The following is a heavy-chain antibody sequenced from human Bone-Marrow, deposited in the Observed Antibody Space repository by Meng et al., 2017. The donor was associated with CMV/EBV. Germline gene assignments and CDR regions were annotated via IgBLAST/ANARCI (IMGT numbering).Heavy chain of an antibody. CDR3: ARDLSLSGYPSLGFDY. J-gene: IGHJ4*02. CDR2: ISSGSSTI. CDR1: GFTFSFYS. D-gene: IGHD5-12*01. Sequence: GESLKISSAASGFTFSFYSMNWVRQTPGKGLEWVSYISSGSSTIFYADSVMGRFTISRDNAKNSLYLQMNNLRAEDTAVYYCARDLSLSGYPSLGFDYWGQGALVTVSS. V-gene: IGHV3-48*04.